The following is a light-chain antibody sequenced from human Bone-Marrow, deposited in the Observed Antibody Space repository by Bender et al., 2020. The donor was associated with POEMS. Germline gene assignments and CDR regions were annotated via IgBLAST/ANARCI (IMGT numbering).Light chain of an antibody. CDR2: YDD. J-gene: IGLJ3*02. CDR3: ASWDDSLNGWV. CDR1: TSNIGKNS. V-gene: IGLV1-36*01. Sequence: QSVLTQPPSVSEAPRQTVTIYCSGSTSNIGKNSVNWYQQLPGQTPKLLIYYDDLLSSGVSDRFSGSKSGTSASLAIAGLHSDDAADYYCASWDDSLNGWVFGGGTKLTVL.